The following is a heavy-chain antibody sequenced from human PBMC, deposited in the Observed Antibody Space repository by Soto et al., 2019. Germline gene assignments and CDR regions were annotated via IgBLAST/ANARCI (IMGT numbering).Heavy chain of an antibody. J-gene: IGHJ4*02. D-gene: IGHD6-19*01. Sequence: ASVKVSCKASGYTFTSYGISWVRQAPGQGLEWMGWISAYNGNTKYAQKVQGRVTMTTDTSTSTAYMELRSLRSDDTAVYYCARAVAGPQNFDYWGQGTLVTVSS. CDR1: GYTFTSYG. V-gene: IGHV1-18*01. CDR3: ARAVAGPQNFDY. CDR2: ISAYNGNT.